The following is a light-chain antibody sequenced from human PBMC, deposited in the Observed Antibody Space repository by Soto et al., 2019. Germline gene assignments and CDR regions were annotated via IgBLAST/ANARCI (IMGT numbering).Light chain of an antibody. V-gene: IGLV2-14*01. CDR1: SSDVGDGDF. Sequence: QSALTQPASVSGSPRQSITISCTGTSSDVGDGDFVSWYQQRPGNAPKLMIYKVSNRPPVVSNRFSGSKSGNTASLTISGLQAEEGADYYCCSYTRSYTWVFGGGTKLTVL. CDR2: KVS. J-gene: IGLJ3*02. CDR3: CSYTRSYTWV.